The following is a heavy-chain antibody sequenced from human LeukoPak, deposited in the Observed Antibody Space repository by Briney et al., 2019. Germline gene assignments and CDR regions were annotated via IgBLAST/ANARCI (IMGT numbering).Heavy chain of an antibody. CDR3: AGQHDYGDYVDWFDP. D-gene: IGHD4-17*01. Sequence: SETLSLTCTVSGGSISSSSYYWGWLRQPPGKGLEWIRSIYYSGSTYYNPSLKSRVTISVDTSKNQFSLKLSSVTAADTAVYYCAGQHDYGDYVDWFDPWGQGTLVTVSS. J-gene: IGHJ5*02. CDR2: IYYSGST. V-gene: IGHV4-39*01. CDR1: GGSISSSSYY.